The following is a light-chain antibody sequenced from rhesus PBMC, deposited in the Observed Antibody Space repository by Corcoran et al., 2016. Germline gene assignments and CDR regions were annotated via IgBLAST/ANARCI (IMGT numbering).Light chain of an antibody. J-gene: IGKJ3*01. CDR2: AAS. Sequence: DIQMTQSPSSLSASVGDRVTITCRASQGISSYLAWYQQKPGKALKLRSYAASTLQSGVPSSFSGSGSGTDFTLTISSLQPEDFATYYCQQYNGVPFTFGPGTNLDIK. CDR1: QGISSY. CDR3: QQYNGVPFT. V-gene: IGKV1-25*02.